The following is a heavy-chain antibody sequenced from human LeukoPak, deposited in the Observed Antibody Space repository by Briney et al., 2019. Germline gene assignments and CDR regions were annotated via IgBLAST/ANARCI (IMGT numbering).Heavy chain of an antibody. CDR1: GYTFTSYG. J-gene: IGHJ4*02. CDR2: ISAYNGNT. CDR3: ARDLQYSGSYSAF. Sequence: ASVKVSCKASGYTFTSYGISWLRQAPGQGLEWMGWISAYNGNTNYAQKFQGRVTMTADTSTRTAYMELRSLRSDDTAVYYCARDLQYSGSYSAFWGQGTLVTVSS. D-gene: IGHD1-26*01. V-gene: IGHV1-18*01.